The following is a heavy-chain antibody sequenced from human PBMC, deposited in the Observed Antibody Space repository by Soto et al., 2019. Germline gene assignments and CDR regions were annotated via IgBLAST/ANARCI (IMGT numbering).Heavy chain of an antibody. CDR1: GGSISSYY. CDR2: IYYSGST. J-gene: IGHJ5*02. CDR3: ARDFRGNWFDP. V-gene: IGHV4-59*01. Sequence: SETLSLTCTVSGGSISSYYWSWIRQPPGKGLEWIGYIYYSGSTNYNPSLKSRVTISVDTSKNQFSLKLSSVTAADTAVYYRARDFRGNWFDPWGQGTLVTVS.